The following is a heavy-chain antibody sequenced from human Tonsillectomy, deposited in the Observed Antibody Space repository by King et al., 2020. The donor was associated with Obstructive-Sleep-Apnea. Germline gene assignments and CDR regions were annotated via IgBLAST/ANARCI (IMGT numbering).Heavy chain of an antibody. V-gene: IGHV3-30*04. Sequence: VQLVESGGGVVQPGRSLRLSCAASGFTFSSYAMHWVRQAPGKGLEGVGSITYDGSNKYYAESVKGRFTISRDNSKNTLYLQMNSLRAVDTAVYYCAGSIVGATLSKIDYWGQGTLVTVSS. CDR3: AGSIVGATLSKIDY. CDR1: GFTFSSYA. D-gene: IGHD1-26*01. CDR2: ITYDGSNK. J-gene: IGHJ4*02.